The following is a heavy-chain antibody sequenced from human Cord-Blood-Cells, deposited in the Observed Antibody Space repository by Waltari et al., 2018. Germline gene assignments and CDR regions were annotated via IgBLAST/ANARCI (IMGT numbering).Heavy chain of an antibody. Sequence: EVQLVEPGGGLVQPGGSLRLSCAASGFTFSSYEMNWVRQAPGKGLERVSYICSCVCTIYYADSVNGRFTISRDNAKNSLYLQMSCLRAEDTAVYDCARGNLGWGHDAGDIWGQGTMVTVSS. CDR3: ARGNLGWGHDAGDI. D-gene: IGHD3-16*01. J-gene: IGHJ3*02. V-gene: IGHV3-48*03. CDR2: ICSCVCTI. CDR1: GFTFSSYE.